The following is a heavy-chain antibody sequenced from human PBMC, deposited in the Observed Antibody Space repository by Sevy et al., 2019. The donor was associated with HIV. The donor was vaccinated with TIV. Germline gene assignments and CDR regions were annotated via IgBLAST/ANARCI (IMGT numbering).Heavy chain of an antibody. Sequence: GGSLRLSCAASGFTFSYYGMNWVRQAPGRGLEWVSYISTSDSVIYYADSVMGRFTISRDNAKNSLYLQMNSLRDDDTAVYYCARDRWFGDFRSNFDYWGQGTLVTVSS. CDR3: ARDRWFGDFRSNFDY. CDR2: ISTSDSVI. J-gene: IGHJ4*02. D-gene: IGHD3-10*01. V-gene: IGHV3-48*02. CDR1: GFTFSYYG.